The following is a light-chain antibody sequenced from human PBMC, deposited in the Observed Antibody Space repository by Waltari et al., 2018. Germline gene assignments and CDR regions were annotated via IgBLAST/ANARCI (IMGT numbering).Light chain of an antibody. V-gene: IGKV3-20*01. J-gene: IGKJ1*01. Sequence: EYVLPQSPATLSLSPGERATLSCRVSQSVSSSYLAWSQQNPGQPPRLLIYGGSIRATGIPDRFSGSGSGTDFTLTISRLEPEDFAVYYCHQYGESPRAFGPGTKVEVK. CDR3: HQYGESPRA. CDR2: GGS. CDR1: QSVSSSY.